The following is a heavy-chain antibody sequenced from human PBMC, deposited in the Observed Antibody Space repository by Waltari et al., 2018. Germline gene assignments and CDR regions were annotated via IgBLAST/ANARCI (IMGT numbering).Heavy chain of an antibody. CDR1: GFVFSTYV. CDR2: ISPSGDTA. V-gene: IGHV3-23*01. D-gene: IGHD6-19*01. CDR3: AKSGSSGWYGLWWYFDV. J-gene: IGHJ2*01. Sequence: QLMESGGDLVQPGGSLRLSCEVSGFVFSTYVMTWVRQAPGKGLEWVSSISPSGDTAYHADSVKGRFTISRDNSKNTLFLQMNSLRAEDAATYYCAKSGSSGWYGLWWYFDVWGRGSRVTVSS.